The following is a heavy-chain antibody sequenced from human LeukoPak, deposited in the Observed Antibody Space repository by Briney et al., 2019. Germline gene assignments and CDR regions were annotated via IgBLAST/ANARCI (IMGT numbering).Heavy chain of an antibody. Sequence: SQTLSLTCTVSGGSISSGDYYWSWIRQPPGKGLEWIGYIYYSGSTYYNPSLKSRVTISVDTSKNQFSLKLSSVTAADTAVYYCARTHCSGGSCSDAFDIWSQGTMVTVSS. V-gene: IGHV4-30-4*01. D-gene: IGHD2-15*01. CDR1: GGSISSGDYY. CDR2: IYYSGST. CDR3: ARTHCSGGSCSDAFDI. J-gene: IGHJ3*02.